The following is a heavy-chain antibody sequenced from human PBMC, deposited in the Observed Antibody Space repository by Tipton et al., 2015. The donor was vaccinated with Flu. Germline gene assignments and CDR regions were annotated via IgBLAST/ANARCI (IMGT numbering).Heavy chain of an antibody. V-gene: IGHV3-23*04. Sequence: MQLVQSGGGLVQPGGSLRLSCAGSGFTFSAYGMSWVRQAPGKGLEWVSSISGSSSIGGRGPSTYYADSVNGRFTISRDDSRNTLYLQMNSLRVEDTAVYYCARDQGRNSRGADWGQGTLVTVSS. J-gene: IGHJ4*02. CDR3: ARDQGRNSRGAD. CDR2: ISGSSSIGGRGPST. D-gene: IGHD2/OR15-2a*01. CDR1: GFTFSAYG.